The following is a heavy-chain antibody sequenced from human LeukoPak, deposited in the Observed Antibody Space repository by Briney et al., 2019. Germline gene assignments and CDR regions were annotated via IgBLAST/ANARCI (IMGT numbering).Heavy chain of an antibody. J-gene: IGHJ4*02. CDR1: GFTFSNYW. D-gene: IGHD3-22*01. CDR2: INNDGSST. CDR3: ARVGSSGYYPFDY. V-gene: IGHV3-74*01. Sequence: GRSLRLSCAASGFTFSNYWMHWVRQAPGKGLVWVSHINNDGSSTSYADSVKGRFTISRDNAKNTLSLQMNSLRAEDTAVYYCARVGSSGYYPFDYWGQGTLVTVSS.